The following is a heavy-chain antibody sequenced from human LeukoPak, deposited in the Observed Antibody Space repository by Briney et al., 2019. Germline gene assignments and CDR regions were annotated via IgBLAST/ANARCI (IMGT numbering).Heavy chain of an antibody. CDR2: VHLDGRT. Sequence: SGTLSLICGVSGGSISSTNWWTWVRLPPGKGLGWIGEVHLDGRTNYNPSLESRLTMSVDLSENHISLKLTSVTAADTAVYYCAREGGFYRPLDYSGQGTLVTVSS. CDR3: AREGGFYRPLDY. V-gene: IGHV4-4*02. D-gene: IGHD3-3*01. CDR1: GGSISSTNW. J-gene: IGHJ4*02.